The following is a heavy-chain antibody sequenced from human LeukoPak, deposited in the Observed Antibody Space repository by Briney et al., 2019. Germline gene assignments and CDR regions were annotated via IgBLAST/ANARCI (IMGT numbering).Heavy chain of an antibody. Sequence: GASVKVSCQASGYTFTSYGISWVRQAPGQGLEWMGWISAYNGNTNYAQKLQGRVTMTTDTSTSTAYMELRSLRSDDTAVYYCARGGYSYGYLDNWFDPWGQGTLVTVSS. CDR3: ARGGYSYGYLDNWFDP. J-gene: IGHJ5*02. V-gene: IGHV1-18*01. D-gene: IGHD5-18*01. CDR2: ISAYNGNT. CDR1: GYTFTSYG.